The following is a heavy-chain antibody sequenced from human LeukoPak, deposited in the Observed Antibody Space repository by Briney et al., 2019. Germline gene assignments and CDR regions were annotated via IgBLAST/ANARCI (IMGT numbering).Heavy chain of an antibody. V-gene: IGHV1-46*01. CDR1: GYTFINYY. J-gene: IGHJ4*02. CDR2: INPSGGST. D-gene: IGHD3-9*01. Sequence: ASVKVSCKASGYTFINYYMHWVRQAPGQGLEWMGLINPSGGSTSYAQKFQGRVTVTRDTSTSTVYMELSSLTSEDTAVYCCARGSRYFDWHVTSYYFDNWGQGTLVTVSS. CDR3: ARGSRYFDWHVTSYYFDN.